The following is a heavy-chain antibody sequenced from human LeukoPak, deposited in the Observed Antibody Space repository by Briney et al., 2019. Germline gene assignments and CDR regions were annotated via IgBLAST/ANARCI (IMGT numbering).Heavy chain of an antibody. CDR2: IYYSGST. J-gene: IGHJ5*02. CDR1: GGSISSYY. V-gene: IGHV4-59*12. Sequence: SETLSLTCTVSGGSISSYYWSWIRQPPGKGLEWIGYIYYSGSTYYNPSLKSRVTISVDTSKNQFSLKLSSVTAADTAVYYCARAIEMATIFWFDPWGQGTLVTISS. CDR3: ARAIEMATIFWFDP. D-gene: IGHD5-24*01.